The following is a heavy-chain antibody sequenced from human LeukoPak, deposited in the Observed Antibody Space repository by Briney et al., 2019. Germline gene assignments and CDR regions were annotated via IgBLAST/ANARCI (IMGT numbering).Heavy chain of an antibody. CDR2: ISHGEGT. CDR3: ARGPDSRKAGY. Sequence: SETLSLTCGFYYESLSDYHFSWIRQPPGKGLEWIAEISHGEGTNYNPSLSLKSRVTISLDTSKNQLSLKLTSVTAADTAVYYCARGPDSRKAGYWGPGTLVTVSS. V-gene: IGHV4-34*01. J-gene: IGHJ4*02. D-gene: IGHD1-14*01. CDR1: YESLSDYH.